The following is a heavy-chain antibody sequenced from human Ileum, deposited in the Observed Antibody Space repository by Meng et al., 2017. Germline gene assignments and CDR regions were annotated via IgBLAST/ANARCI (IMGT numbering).Heavy chain of an antibody. CDR2: IYTGNGNT. V-gene: IGHV1-3*04. Sequence: QVQRVKSGAEVKKPGASVRISCATSGYTFVAYAMHWVRQAPGQRLEWMGWIYTGNGNTKYSQKFQDRVTFTRDTSATTVYMELTSLTSEDTAVYYCARGDPTTPNWLDPWGQGSLVTVSS. CDR1: GYTFVAYA. CDR3: ARGDPTTPNWLDP. J-gene: IGHJ5*02. D-gene: IGHD1-26*01.